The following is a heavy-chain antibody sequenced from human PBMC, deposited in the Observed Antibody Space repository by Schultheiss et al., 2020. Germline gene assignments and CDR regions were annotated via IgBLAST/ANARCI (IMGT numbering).Heavy chain of an antibody. Sequence: GGSLRLSCAASGYAFTSHGMHWVRQAPGKGLEWVAFISYGGSDDYHADAVKGRFTISRDNSKDTLYLQMDRLRAEDTARYYCAKEQAGGCRGVGGNGMDVWGQGTTVNVSS. V-gene: IGHV3-30*18. J-gene: IGHJ6*02. CDR2: ISYGGSDD. D-gene: IGHD2-15*01. CDR1: GYAFTSHG. CDR3: AKEQAGGCRGVGGNGMDV.